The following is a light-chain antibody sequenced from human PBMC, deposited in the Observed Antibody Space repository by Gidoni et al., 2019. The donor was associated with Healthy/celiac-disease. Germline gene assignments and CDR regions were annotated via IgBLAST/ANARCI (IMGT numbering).Light chain of an antibody. CDR3: QQYGSSPKT. CDR2: GAS. Sequence: EIVLTQSPGTLSLSPGERATLSCRARQSVSSSYLAWYQQKPGQAPRLLIYGASSRATGIPDRFSGSGSGTDFTLTISSLEPDDFAVYYCQQYGSSPKTFGQXTKVEIQ. J-gene: IGKJ1*01. CDR1: QSVSSSY. V-gene: IGKV3-20*01.